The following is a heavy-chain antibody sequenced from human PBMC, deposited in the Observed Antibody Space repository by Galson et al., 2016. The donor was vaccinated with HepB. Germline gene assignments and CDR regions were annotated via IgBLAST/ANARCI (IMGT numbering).Heavy chain of an antibody. CDR2: IYPGDSDI. D-gene: IGHD2-15*01. J-gene: IGHJ4*02. CDR1: GPSFAFFW. CDR3: AGFGSGGFYFDS. V-gene: IGHV5-51*01. Sequence: QSGAEVKKPGEPLKISCKGPGPSFAFFWIGWVRQMPGKGLEWMAIIYPGDSDIKYNPSFQGQVTISADTSISTAYLEWYSLKASDNAMYYCAGFGSGGFYFDSWGQGTLVTVSS.